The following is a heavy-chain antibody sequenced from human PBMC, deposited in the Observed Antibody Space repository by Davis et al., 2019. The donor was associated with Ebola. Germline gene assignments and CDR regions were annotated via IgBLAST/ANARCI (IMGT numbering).Heavy chain of an antibody. V-gene: IGHV3-74*01. CDR2: INSDGSST. CDR1: GFTFSSYW. CDR3: AKDSGSNGAWGFDY. D-gene: IGHD2-15*01. J-gene: IGHJ4*02. Sequence: GSLRLSCAASGFTFSSYWMHWVRQAPGKGLVWVSRINSDGSSTSYADSVKGRFTISRDNAKNTLYLQMNSLRAEDTALYYCAKDSGSNGAWGFDYWGQGTLVTVSS.